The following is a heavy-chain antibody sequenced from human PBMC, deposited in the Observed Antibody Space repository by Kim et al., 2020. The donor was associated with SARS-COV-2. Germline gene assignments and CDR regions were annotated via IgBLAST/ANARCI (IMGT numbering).Heavy chain of an antibody. D-gene: IGHD1-26*01. J-gene: IGHJ5*02. V-gene: IGHV4-59*08. CDR3: ARHGWENWFDP. Sequence: SETLSLTCTVSGGSISSYYWSWIRQPPGKGLEWIGYIYYSGSTNYNPSLKSRVTISVDTSKNQFSLKLSSVTAADTAVYYCARHGWENWFDPWGQGTLVTVSS. CDR1: GGSISSYY. CDR2: IYYSGST.